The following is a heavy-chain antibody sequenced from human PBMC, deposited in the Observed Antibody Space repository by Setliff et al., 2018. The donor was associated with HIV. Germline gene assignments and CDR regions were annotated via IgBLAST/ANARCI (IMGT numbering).Heavy chain of an antibody. CDR1: GYSISSGYY. CDR2: IFYSGNT. V-gene: IGHV4-38-2*01. D-gene: IGHD1-1*01. CDR3: ASAGSGTRAPPRY. J-gene: IGHJ4*02. Sequence: PSETLSLTCAVSGYSISSGYYWGWIRQPPGKGLEWIGSIFYSGNTHYNPSLKSRVTISVDTSKNQFSLKLTPVTAADTAVYYCASAGSGTRAPPRYWGQGTLVTVSS.